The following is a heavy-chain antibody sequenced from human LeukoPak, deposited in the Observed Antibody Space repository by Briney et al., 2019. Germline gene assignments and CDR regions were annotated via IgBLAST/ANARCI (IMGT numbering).Heavy chain of an antibody. CDR3: ARVSYYGSGGSRSFDY. V-gene: IGHV1-46*01. CDR1: GYTFTSYY. CDR2: INPSGGST. D-gene: IGHD3-10*01. J-gene: IGHJ4*02. Sequence: ASGKVSCTASGYTFTSYYMHWVRQAPGQGLEWMGIINPSGGSTSYAQKFQGRVTMTRDTSTSTVYMELSSLRSEDTAVYYCARVSYYGSGGSRSFDYWGQGTLVTVSS.